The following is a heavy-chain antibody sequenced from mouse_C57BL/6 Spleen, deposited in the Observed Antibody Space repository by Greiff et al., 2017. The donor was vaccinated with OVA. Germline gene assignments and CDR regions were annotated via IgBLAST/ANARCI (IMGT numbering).Heavy chain of an antibody. CDR2: INPSSGYT. J-gene: IGHJ4*01. CDR1: GYTFTSYW. D-gene: IGHD2-3*01. Sequence: QVQLQESGAELAKPGASVKLSCKASGYTFTSYWMHWVQQRPGQGLEWIGYINPSSGYTKYNQKFKDKATLTADKSSSTAYMQLSSLTYEDSAVYYCASDYDGYYAMDYWGQGTSVTVSS. V-gene: IGHV1-7*01. CDR3: ASDYDGYYAMDY.